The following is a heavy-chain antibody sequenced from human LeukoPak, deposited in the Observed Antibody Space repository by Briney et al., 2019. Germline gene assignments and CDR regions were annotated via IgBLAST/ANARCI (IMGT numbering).Heavy chain of an antibody. CDR3: ARVWDFWSGYYFKLSDYGMDV. Sequence: GGSLRLSCAASGFTFSSYSINWVRQAPGKGLEWVSSISSSSSYIYYADSVKGRFTISRDNAKNPLYLQMNSLRAEDTAVYYCARVWDFWSGYYFKLSDYGMDVWGQGTTVTVSS. CDR2: ISSSSSYI. D-gene: IGHD3-3*01. V-gene: IGHV3-21*01. CDR1: GFTFSSYS. J-gene: IGHJ6*02.